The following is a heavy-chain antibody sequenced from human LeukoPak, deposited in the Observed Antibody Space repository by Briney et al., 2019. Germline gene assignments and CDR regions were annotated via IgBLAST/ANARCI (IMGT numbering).Heavy chain of an antibody. CDR1: GFSFSTYA. J-gene: IGHJ4*03. V-gene: IGHV3-30*02. CDR3: AKSPMTSVNYVDF. CDR2: IRNDGSKR. D-gene: IGHD3-16*01. Sequence: GGSLRLSCAASGFSFSTYAMHWVRQAPGKGLEWVAYIRNDGSKRYYADSVKGRFTISRDNSKNTLSLQMNSLRGEDTAVYYCAKSPMTSVNYVDFWGHGTLVTVSS.